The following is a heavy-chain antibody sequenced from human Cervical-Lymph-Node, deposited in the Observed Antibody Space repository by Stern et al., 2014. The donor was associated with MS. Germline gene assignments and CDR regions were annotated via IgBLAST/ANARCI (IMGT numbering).Heavy chain of an antibody. CDR1: GFTFHDYA. D-gene: IGHD3-22*01. CDR3: AKGTHYYDGSSMDV. Sequence: EVQLVESGGGLVQPGRSLRISCAASGFTFHDYAMHWVRQAPGKGLEWVSGISSNSAGIDYADSVKGRFTISRDNAKNSLYLQMNSLRAEDTALYYCAKGTHYYDGSSMDVWGQGTTVTVSS. CDR2: ISSNSAGI. J-gene: IGHJ6*02. V-gene: IGHV3-9*01.